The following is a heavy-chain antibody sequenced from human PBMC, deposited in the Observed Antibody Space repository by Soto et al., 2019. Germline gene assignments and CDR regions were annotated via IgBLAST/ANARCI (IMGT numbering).Heavy chain of an antibody. J-gene: IGHJ5*02. V-gene: IGHV3-74*01. CDR1: GFTFSSYI. D-gene: IGHD6-6*01. CDR3: ARGCIAARPAWFDP. CDR2: INSDGSST. Sequence: GGSLRLSCAASGFTFSSYIMNWVRQAPGKGLVWVSRINSDGSSTSYADSVKGRFTISRDNAKNTLYLQMNSLRAEDTAVYYCARGCIAARPAWFDPWGQGTLVTV.